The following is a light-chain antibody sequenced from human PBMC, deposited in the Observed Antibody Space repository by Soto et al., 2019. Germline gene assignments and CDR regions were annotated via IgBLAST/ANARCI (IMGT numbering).Light chain of an antibody. CDR2: GAS. V-gene: IGKV3-15*01. J-gene: IGKJ1*01. CDR3: QQYNNWPLWT. Sequence: EIVMTQSPATLSVSPGERATLYCRASQSVSSNLAWYQQKPGQAPRLLVYGASTRPTGIPTRFSGSGSGTEFTLTISSLQSEDFAVYYCQQYNNWPLWTFGQGTKVDIK. CDR1: QSVSSN.